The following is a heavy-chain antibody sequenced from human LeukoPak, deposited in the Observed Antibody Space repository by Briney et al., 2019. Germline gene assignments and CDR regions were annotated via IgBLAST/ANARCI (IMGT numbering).Heavy chain of an antibody. Sequence: SSETLSLTCTVSGGSISSYYWSWIRQPPGKGLEWIGYIYYSGSTNYNPSLKSRVTISVDTSKIQFSLKLSSVTAADTAVYYCARLGSGYSFAFDLWGRGTLVTVSS. D-gene: IGHD3-3*01. J-gene: IGHJ2*01. CDR3: ARLGSGYSFAFDL. V-gene: IGHV4-59*01. CDR1: GGSISSYY. CDR2: IYYSGST.